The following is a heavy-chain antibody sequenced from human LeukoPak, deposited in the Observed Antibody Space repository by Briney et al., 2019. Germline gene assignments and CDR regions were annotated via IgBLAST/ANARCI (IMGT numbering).Heavy chain of an antibody. Sequence: ASVKVSCKASGYTFTSYYMHWVRQAPGQGLEWMGIINPSGGSTSYAQKFQGRVTMTRDTSTSTAYMELSSLRSEGTAVYYCARGGNSGSYFNDFDYWGQGTLVTVSS. CDR2: INPSGGST. J-gene: IGHJ4*02. V-gene: IGHV1-46*01. CDR3: ARGGNSGSYFNDFDY. D-gene: IGHD1-26*01. CDR1: GYTFTSYY.